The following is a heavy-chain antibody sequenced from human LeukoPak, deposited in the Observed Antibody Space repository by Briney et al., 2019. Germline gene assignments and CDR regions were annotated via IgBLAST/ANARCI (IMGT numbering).Heavy chain of an antibody. Sequence: PGGSLRLSCAASGFTFDDYAMHWVRQGPGKSLEWVSLINENGDIAYYGDSVRGRFTVSRDNAKNSLYLQMNSLTTEDTALYYGEKARWEPNFDYWGQGTLVTVSS. CDR2: INENGDIA. CDR3: EKARWEPNFDY. CDR1: GFTFDDYA. V-gene: IGHV3-43*02. D-gene: IGHD1-26*01. J-gene: IGHJ4*02.